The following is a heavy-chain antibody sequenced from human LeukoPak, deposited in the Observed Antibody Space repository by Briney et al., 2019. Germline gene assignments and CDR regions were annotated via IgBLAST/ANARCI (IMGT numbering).Heavy chain of an antibody. V-gene: IGHV3-23*01. J-gene: IGHJ6*03. CDR3: AKDTKTPYYYYMDV. CDR1: GFTFSNYA. Sequence: GGSLRLSCAASGFTFSNYAMSWVRQAPGKGLEWVSAISGSGGNTYYADSVKGRFTISRDISKNTLYLQMNSLRAEDTAVYYCAKDTKTPYYYYMDVWGRGTTVTVSS. D-gene: IGHD4-23*01. CDR2: ISGSGGNT.